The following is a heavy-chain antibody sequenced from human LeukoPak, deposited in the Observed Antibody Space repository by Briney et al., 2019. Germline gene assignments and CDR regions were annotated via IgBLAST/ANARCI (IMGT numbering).Heavy chain of an antibody. J-gene: IGHJ4*02. V-gene: IGHV4-34*01. D-gene: IGHD4-23*01. Sequence: SETLSLTCAVDGGSFSGYYWSWIRQPPGKGLEWIGEINHSGGTNYNPSLKSRVTISVDTSKNQSSLKLSSVPAAATAVYYCARAPASGGKDYWGQGTLVTASS. CDR3: ARAPASGGKDY. CDR1: GGSFSGYY. CDR2: INHSGGT.